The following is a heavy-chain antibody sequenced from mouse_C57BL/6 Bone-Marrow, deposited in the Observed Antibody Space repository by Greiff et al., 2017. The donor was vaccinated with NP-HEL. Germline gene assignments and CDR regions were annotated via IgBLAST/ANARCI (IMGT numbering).Heavy chain of an antibody. J-gene: IGHJ4*01. CDR3: ARSLYYDYLYAMDY. CDR1: GYAFSSYW. Sequence: VQLQESGAELVKPGASVKISCKASGYAFSSYWMNWVKQRPGKGLEWIGQIYPGDGDTNYNGKFKGKATLTADKSSSTACMQLSSLTSEDSAVYFCARSLYYDYLYAMDYWGQGTSVTVSS. V-gene: IGHV1-80*01. D-gene: IGHD2-4*01. CDR2: IYPGDGDT.